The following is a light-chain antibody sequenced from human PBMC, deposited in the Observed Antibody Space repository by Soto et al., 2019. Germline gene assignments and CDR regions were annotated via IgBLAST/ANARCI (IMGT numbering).Light chain of an antibody. CDR1: QDITNY. J-gene: IGKJ1*01. CDR3: QQYNTFSWT. CDR2: DAA. V-gene: IGKV1-33*01. Sequence: DIQMTQSPSSLSASVGDGVTITCQASQDITNYLNWYQQKPGKSPKLLIFDAANLEAGVPSRFSGSGSGTDFTFTISSLHPDDFATYFCQQYNTFSWTFGQGTKVEIK.